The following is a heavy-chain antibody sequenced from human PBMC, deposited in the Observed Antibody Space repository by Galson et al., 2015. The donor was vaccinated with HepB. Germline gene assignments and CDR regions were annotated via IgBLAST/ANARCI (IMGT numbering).Heavy chain of an antibody. CDR2: IKQDGTEK. Sequence: SLRLSCAASGFTFSTYWMSWVRQAPGKGREWVANIKQDGTEKYYVDSVKGRFTISRDNAKNSLFLQMNSLRAADTAVYYCARDHVCGVDCSDAFDIWGQGTMVTVSS. J-gene: IGHJ3*02. CDR1: GFTFSTYW. V-gene: IGHV3-7*03. CDR3: ARDHVCGVDCSDAFDI. D-gene: IGHD2-21*02.